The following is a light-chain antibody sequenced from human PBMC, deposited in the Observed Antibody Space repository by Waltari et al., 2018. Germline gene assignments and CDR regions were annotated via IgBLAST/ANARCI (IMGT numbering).Light chain of an antibody. CDR1: QSVSSY. CDR3: QQRGHWPPT. CDR2: DAS. J-gene: IGKJ1*01. Sequence: VLTQSPATLSLSPGERATLSCRASQSVSSYVAWYEQKPGQAPRLLIYDASNRAAGIPARFSGSGSGTDFTLTISRLEPGDFAVYFCQQRGHWPPTFGQGTKVEIK. V-gene: IGKV3-11*01.